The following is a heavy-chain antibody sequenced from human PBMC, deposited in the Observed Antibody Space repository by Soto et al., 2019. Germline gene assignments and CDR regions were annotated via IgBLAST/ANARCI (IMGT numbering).Heavy chain of an antibody. D-gene: IGHD1-26*01. CDR1: GGTFSSYA. J-gene: IGHJ6*02. Sequence: QVQLVQSGAEVKKPGSSVKVSCKASGGTFSSYAISWVRQAPGQGLDWMGGIIPIFGTANYAQKFQGRVTITADQSTSTAYMELSSLRSEDTAVYYCARHTGNGDYDYYGMDVWGQGTTVTVSS. CDR2: IIPIFGTA. CDR3: ARHTGNGDYDYYGMDV. V-gene: IGHV1-69*01.